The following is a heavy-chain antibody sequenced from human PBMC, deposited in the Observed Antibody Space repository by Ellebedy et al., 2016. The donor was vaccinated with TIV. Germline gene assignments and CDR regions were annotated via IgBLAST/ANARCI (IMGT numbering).Heavy chain of an antibody. CDR3: MTKHDAAFHI. CDR1: GFTVTTND. J-gene: IGHJ3*02. Sequence: GGSLRLXXAVSGFTVTTNDMSWVRQPPGKGLECVSLLYSGGATYYAKSVEGRFTITSDRAKRTLYLQMSGLGAEDTAMYYCMTKHDAAFHIWGQGTMVTVSS. CDR2: LYSGGAT. V-gene: IGHV3-53*01. D-gene: IGHD1-1*01.